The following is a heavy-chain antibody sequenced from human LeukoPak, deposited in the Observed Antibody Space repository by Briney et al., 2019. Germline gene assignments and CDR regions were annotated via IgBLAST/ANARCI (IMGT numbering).Heavy chain of an antibody. CDR1: GGTFSSYA. Sequence: SVKVSCKASGGTFSSYAICWVRQAPGQGLEWMGRIISILGIANYAQKFRGRVTITADKSTSTAYMELSSLRSEDTAVYYCASVVVPAAMAGEGYYYYMDVWGKGTTVTVSS. CDR3: ASVVVPAAMAGEGYYYYMDV. CDR2: IISILGIA. V-gene: IGHV1-69*04. J-gene: IGHJ6*03. D-gene: IGHD2-2*01.